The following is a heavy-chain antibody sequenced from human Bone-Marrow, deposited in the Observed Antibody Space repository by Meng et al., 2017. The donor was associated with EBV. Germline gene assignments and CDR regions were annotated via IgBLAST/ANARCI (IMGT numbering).Heavy chain of an antibody. CDR1: AGSLSGYY. V-gene: IGHV4-34*01. CDR2: ISDSRHT. J-gene: IGHJ5*02. Sequence: CSGRLAVLGPLSLTCSVCAGSLSGYYCGWIRWPPGNGREWVGEISDSRHTNYNPFLPTRVTISIDTSNTQFSLKLSSVTAADTAVKYLARVVWSIVGATQWFDPWGQGTLVTVSS. CDR3: ARVVWSIVGATQWFDP. D-gene: IGHD1-26*01.